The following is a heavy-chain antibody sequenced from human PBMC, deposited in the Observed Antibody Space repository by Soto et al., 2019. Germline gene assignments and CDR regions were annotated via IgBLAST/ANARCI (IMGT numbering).Heavy chain of an antibody. D-gene: IGHD3-10*01. CDR2: IIPIFGTA. CDR1: GGTFSSYA. Sequence: AAVKVSCKASGGTFSSYAISWVRQAPGQGLEWMGGIIPIFGTANYAQKFQGRVTITADESTSTAYMELSSLRSEDTAVYYCSMVRGVINYWGQGSVVTVSS. V-gene: IGHV1-69*13. J-gene: IGHJ4*02. CDR3: SMVRGVINY.